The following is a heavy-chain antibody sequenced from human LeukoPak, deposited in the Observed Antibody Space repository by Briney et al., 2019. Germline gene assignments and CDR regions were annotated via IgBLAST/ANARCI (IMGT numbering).Heavy chain of an antibody. CDR2: ISDDGRNK. V-gene: IGHV3-30*18. D-gene: IGHD5-24*01. CDR1: GFTFSSYG. CDR3: AKLMARLALDAFDI. Sequence: GGSLRLSCAASGFTFSSYGMHWVRQAPGKGLEWVAVISDDGRNKNYADSVKGRFTISRDNSKNTLYLQMNSLRAEDTAVYYCAKLMARLALDAFDIWGQGTMVTVSS. J-gene: IGHJ3*02.